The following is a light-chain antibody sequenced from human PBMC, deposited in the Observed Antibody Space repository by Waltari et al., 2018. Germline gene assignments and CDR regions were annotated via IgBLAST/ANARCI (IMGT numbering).Light chain of an antibody. CDR1: QAISNY. V-gene: IGKV1-27*01. CDR3: QKYNSAPLT. CDR2: AAS. Sequence: DIQMTQSPSSLSASVGDRVTITCRASQAISNYLAWYQQKPGKVPKLLIYAASILQSGVPSRFSGTGSGTGFSLTISSLQPEDVATYYCQKYNSAPLTFGGETKVEIK. J-gene: IGKJ4*01.